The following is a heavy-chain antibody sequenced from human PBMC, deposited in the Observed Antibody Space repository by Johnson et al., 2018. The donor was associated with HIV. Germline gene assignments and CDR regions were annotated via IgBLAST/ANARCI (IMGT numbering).Heavy chain of an antibody. V-gene: IGHV3-7*05. Sequence: VQLVESGGGLIQPGGSLRLSCAASGFTVSSNYMSWVRQAPGKGLEWVANIKQDGSEKYYVDSVKGRFTISRDNAKNSLYLQMNSLRAEDTAVYYCARDSQWELRPDAFDIWGQGTMVTVSS. CDR3: ARDSQWELRPDAFDI. J-gene: IGHJ3*02. CDR2: IKQDGSEK. CDR1: GFTVSSNY. D-gene: IGHD1-26*01.